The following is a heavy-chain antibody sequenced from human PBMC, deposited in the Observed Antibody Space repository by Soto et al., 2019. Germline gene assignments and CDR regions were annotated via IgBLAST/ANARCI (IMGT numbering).Heavy chain of an antibody. CDR1: GFTFGSYP. D-gene: IGHD6-13*01. J-gene: IGHJ4*02. Sequence: EVQLVESGGGLVKPGGSLRLSCAASGFTFGSYPMHWVRQAPGKGLEYVSAISTNGDSTFYANSVKVRFTISRDNWKITLDLQMGILRAEDMCVYYCVREGMSRPRWVFDYWGQGTLVTASS. CDR3: VREGMSRPRWVFDY. CDR2: ISTNGDST. V-gene: IGHV3-64*01.